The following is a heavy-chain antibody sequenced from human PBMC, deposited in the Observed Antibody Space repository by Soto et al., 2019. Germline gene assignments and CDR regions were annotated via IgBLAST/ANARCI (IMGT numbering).Heavy chain of an antibody. CDR1: GDTFTDSS. CDR2: INLNLGNT. J-gene: IGHJ4*02. Sequence: GASVKVSCKASGDTFTDSSLHWVRQAPGQGFEWLGWINLNLGNTNYAQKFQGRVTMTWDRSINTAYMELNRLESDDTAIFFCARDLGGYYLYGPDSWGQGTLVTVSS. D-gene: IGHD1-26*01. V-gene: IGHV1-2*02. CDR3: ARDLGGYYLYGPDS.